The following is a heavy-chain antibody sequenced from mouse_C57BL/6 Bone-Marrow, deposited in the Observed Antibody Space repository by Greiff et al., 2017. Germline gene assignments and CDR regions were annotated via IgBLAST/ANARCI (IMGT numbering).Heavy chain of an antibody. CDR1: GFTFTDYY. V-gene: IGHV7-3*01. CDR3: ARRYGSSYDYAMDY. D-gene: IGHD1-1*01. Sequence: EVKLVESGGGLVQPGGSLSLSCAASGFTFTDYYMSWVRQPPGKALEWLGFIRNKANGYTTEYSASVKGRFTISRDNSQSILYLQMNALRAEDSATYYCARRYGSSYDYAMDYWGQGTSVTVSS. CDR2: IRNKANGYTT. J-gene: IGHJ4*01.